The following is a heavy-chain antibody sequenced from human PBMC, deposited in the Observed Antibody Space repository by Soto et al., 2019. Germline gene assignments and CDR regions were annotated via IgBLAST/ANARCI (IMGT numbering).Heavy chain of an antibody. V-gene: IGHV3-13*01. CDR3: AKGDSGYYDYGMDV. Sequence: GGSLSLSCAASGFTFSSYDMHWVRQATGKGLEWVSTIGAAGDIYYSGSVKGRFTISRAKNSLFLKMNSLRAGDTAVYYWAKGDSGYYDYGMDVWGQGTTVTVSS. J-gene: IGHJ6*02. CDR1: GFTFSSYD. D-gene: IGHD1-1*01. CDR2: IGAAGDI.